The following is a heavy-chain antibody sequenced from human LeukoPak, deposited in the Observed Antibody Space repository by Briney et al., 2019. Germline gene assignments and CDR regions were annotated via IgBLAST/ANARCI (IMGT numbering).Heavy chain of an antibody. CDR1: GGSINSYY. Sequence: SKTLSLTCTVSGGSINSYYWSWIRQPPGKGLEWIGYIYYSGSTNYNPSLKSRVTISVDTSKNQFSLRLISVTAADTAVYYCARDRHGSGSAHSFDPWGQGILVTVSS. CDR2: IYYSGST. J-gene: IGHJ5*02. CDR3: ARDRHGSGSAHSFDP. V-gene: IGHV4-59*01. D-gene: IGHD3-10*01.